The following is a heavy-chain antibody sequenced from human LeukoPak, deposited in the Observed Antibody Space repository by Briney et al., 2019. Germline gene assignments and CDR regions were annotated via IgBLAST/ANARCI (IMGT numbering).Heavy chain of an antibody. V-gene: IGHV3-11*01. Sequence: GGSLRLSCAASGFTFSDYYMSWIRQAPGKGLEWVSYISSSGSTIYYADSVKGRFTISRDNAKNSLYLQMNSLRAEDTAVYYCARDRTKLYHKERVLHGSVDYWGQGTLVTVSS. CDR1: GFTFSDYY. CDR2: ISSSGSTI. J-gene: IGHJ4*02. CDR3: ARDRTKLYHKERVLHGSVDY. D-gene: IGHD1-14*01.